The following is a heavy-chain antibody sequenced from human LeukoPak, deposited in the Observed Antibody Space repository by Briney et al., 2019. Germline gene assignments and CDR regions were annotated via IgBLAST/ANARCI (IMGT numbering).Heavy chain of an antibody. CDR1: GGSITSRHW. V-gene: IGHV4-4*02. CDR2: LYHSGST. Sequence: PSETLSLTCAVSGGSITSRHWWSWVRQPPGKGLEWLGELYHSGSTNYNPSLESRVTISVDKSKNQFSLKLSSVTAADTAIYYCAKTIGSAYGPIDYWGQRTLVTVSS. D-gene: IGHD3-10*01. CDR3: AKTIGSAYGPIDY. J-gene: IGHJ4*02.